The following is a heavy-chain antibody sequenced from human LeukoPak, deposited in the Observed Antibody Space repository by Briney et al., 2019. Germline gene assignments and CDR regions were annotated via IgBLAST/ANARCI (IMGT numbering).Heavy chain of an antibody. V-gene: IGHV3-74*03. CDR1: GFTFSTYW. CDR3: ARLGGSDY. D-gene: IGHD1-26*01. Sequence: GGSLRLSCAASGFTFSTYWMHWVRQAPGKGLVWVARIRPEGTTTAYADSVKGRFTISRDNAKNSLYLQMNSLRAEDTAVYYCARLGGSDYWGQGTLVTVSS. J-gene: IGHJ4*02. CDR2: IRPEGTTT.